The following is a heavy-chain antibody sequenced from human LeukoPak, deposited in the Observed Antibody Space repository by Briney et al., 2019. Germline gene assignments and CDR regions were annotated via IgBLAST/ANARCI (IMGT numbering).Heavy chain of an antibody. CDR2: IYYSGST. Sequence: PSETLSLTCTVSGGSISSGDYYWSWIRQPPGKGLEWIGYIYYSGSTYYNPSLKSRVTISVDTSKNQFSLKLSSVTAADKTVYYCARDFPEGGSGSAELYYFDYWGQGTLVTVSS. V-gene: IGHV4-30-4*01. CDR1: GGSISSGDYY. D-gene: IGHD3-10*01. J-gene: IGHJ4*02. CDR3: ARDFPEGGSGSAELYYFDY.